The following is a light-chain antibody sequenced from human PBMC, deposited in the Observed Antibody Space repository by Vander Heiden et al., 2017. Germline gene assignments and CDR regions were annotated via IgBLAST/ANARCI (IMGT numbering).Light chain of an antibody. Sequence: EIVMTQSPATLSVAPGERATLSCRASQSVRSNLAWYQQKPGQAPRLLIYGASTRATGIPARFSGSGYGTDFTLTISSRRSEDFAVYYCQQHNNWPPWTFGQGTKVEIK. CDR3: QQHNNWPPWT. CDR1: QSVRSN. V-gene: IGKV3-15*01. J-gene: IGKJ1*01. CDR2: GAS.